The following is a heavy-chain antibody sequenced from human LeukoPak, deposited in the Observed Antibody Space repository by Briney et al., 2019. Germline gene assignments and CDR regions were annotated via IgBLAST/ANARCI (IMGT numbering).Heavy chain of an antibody. CDR2: IWYDGSNK. CDR3: AREDDSSGSFDY. CDR1: GFTFSSYG. V-gene: IGHV3-33*01. Sequence: GGSLRLSCAASGFTFSSYGMHWVRQAPGKGLEWVAVIWYDGSNKYYAVSVKGRFTISRDNSKKTLYLQMNSLRAEDTAVYYCAREDDSSGSFDYWGQGTLVTVSS. J-gene: IGHJ4*02. D-gene: IGHD6-19*01.